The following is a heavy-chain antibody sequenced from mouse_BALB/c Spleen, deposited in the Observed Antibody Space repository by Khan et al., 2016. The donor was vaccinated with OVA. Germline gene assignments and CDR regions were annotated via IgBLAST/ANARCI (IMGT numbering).Heavy chain of an antibody. CDR2: ISSGGDNT. V-gene: IGHV5-12-1*01. J-gene: IGHJ1*01. Sequence: EVELVESGGGLVKPGGSLKLSCTASGFAFSSYDMSWVRQTPEKRLEWVAYISSGGDNTYSPDTVKGRFTISRDNAKNTRYLQMSSLKSEDTAIYYCTRRPGYFDVGGAGTTVTVSS. CDR1: GFAFSSYD. CDR3: TRRPGYFDV.